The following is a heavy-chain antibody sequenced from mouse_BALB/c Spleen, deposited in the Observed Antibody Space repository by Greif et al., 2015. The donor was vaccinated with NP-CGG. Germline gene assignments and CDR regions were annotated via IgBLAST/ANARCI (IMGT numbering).Heavy chain of an antibody. J-gene: IGHJ4*01. Sequence: QVRRQPAGAEPGKPGASGKLSCKASGYTFTSYFMYWVKQRPGQSPEGIWGINPTKGGTNFNEKSKSKATLTADKTPSTAYMQLSSLASEDSADYYCTRCGHYSRDYWGQGTSVNFAS. CDR2: INPTKGGT. CDR3: TRCGHYSRDY. CDR1: GYTFTSYF. V-gene: IGHV1S81*02.